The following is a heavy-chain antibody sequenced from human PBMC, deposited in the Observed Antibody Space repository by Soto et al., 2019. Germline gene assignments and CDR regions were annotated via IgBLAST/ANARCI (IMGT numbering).Heavy chain of an antibody. V-gene: IGHV4-31*03. CDR3: ARDSDYCTGGSCYGNFDF. CDR1: GGSISSGTYY. D-gene: IGHD2-15*01. Sequence: SETLSLTCTVSGGSISSGTYYWTWVRQRPGEGLKWIGFISHSGRTYYNPSLKSRAAISVDTSENQFSLRLSSVTAADTAVYFCARDSDYCTGGSCYGNFDFWGQGTLVTVSS. J-gene: IGHJ4*02. CDR2: ISHSGRT.